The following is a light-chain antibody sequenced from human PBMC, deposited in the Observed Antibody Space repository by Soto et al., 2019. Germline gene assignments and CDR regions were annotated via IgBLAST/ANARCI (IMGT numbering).Light chain of an antibody. CDR3: QSYESSSLSGFV. J-gene: IGLJ1*01. V-gene: IGLV1-40*01. CDR1: SSNIGADND. CDR2: ANS. Sequence: QSALTQPPSVSGAPGQRLTISCTGSSSNIGADNDVHWYQQLPGTAPKLLIYANSNRPSGVPDRFSGSKSGISASLAITGLQADDEVDYYCQSYESSSLSGFVFGSGTKVTVL.